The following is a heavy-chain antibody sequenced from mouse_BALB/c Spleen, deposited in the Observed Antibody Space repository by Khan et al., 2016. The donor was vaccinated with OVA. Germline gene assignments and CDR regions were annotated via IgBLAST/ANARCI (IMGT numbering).Heavy chain of an antibody. J-gene: IGHJ3*01. Sequence: EVQLQESGPSLVKPSQTLSLTCSVTGDSITSGYWNWIRKFPGNKLEYMGYIIYTGETYSNPSLQRRISITRHTSKNKHYLQLNSVTDEDTATYYCARSTYRYAFVYCGQGTLVTVSA. D-gene: IGHD2-12*01. CDR2: IIYTGET. CDR1: GDSITSGY. CDR3: ARSTYRYAFVY. V-gene: IGHV3-8*02.